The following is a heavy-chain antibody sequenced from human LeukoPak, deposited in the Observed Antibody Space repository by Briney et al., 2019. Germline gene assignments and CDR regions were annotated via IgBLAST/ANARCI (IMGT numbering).Heavy chain of an antibody. Sequence: PGGSLRLACGASGFTFSSHAMTWVRQAPGKGLEWVSAISISGDTTYYADAVKGRFTISRDNSKNTVYLQLNRLRAEDTAVYYCANEIRPNDYWGQGTLVTVSS. V-gene: IGHV3-23*01. J-gene: IGHJ4*02. CDR2: ISISGDTT. D-gene: IGHD4-17*01. CDR3: ANEIRPNDY. CDR1: GFTFSSHA.